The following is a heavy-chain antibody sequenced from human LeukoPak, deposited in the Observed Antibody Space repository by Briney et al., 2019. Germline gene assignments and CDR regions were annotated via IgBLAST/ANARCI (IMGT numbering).Heavy chain of an antibody. J-gene: IGHJ4*02. Sequence: ASVKVSCKASGYPFTSYGIICVPQAPGQGLECMILNCAYNGNTTYAQQLQGRVTMTTDTSTSTAYMELRSLSSDDTAVYYSTTPQVYGSSSLFDYWGQGTLVTASS. D-gene: IGHD6-6*01. V-gene: IGHV1-18*01. CDR1: GYPFTSYG. CDR2: NCAYNGNT. CDR3: TTPQVYGSSSLFDY.